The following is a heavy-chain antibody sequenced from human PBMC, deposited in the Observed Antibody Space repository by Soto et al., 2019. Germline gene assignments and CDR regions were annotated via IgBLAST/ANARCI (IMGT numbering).Heavy chain of an antibody. D-gene: IGHD6-6*01. CDR2: IYSGGST. Sequence: GVSLRLSCAASGFTVSSNYMSWVRQAPGKGLEWVSVIYSGGSTYYADSVKGRFTISRDNSKNTLYLQMNSLRAEDTAVYYCARSAARLFAPIDYWGQGTLVTVSS. CDR3: ARSAARLFAPIDY. V-gene: IGHV3-53*01. J-gene: IGHJ4*02. CDR1: GFTVSSNY.